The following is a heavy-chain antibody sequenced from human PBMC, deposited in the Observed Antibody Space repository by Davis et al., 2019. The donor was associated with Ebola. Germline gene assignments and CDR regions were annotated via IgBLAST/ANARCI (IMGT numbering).Heavy chain of an antibody. D-gene: IGHD3-16*01. V-gene: IGHV3-7*03. Sequence: PGGSLRLSCAASGFSFSNSWMTWVRQAPGKGLEWVANIGEDGTEKYYADSVKGRFTISRDNAKNSLYLQMNSLRAEDTGVYYRAKGWGGLECWGQGTLVTVSS. J-gene: IGHJ4*02. CDR1: GFSFSNSW. CDR2: IGEDGTEK. CDR3: AKGWGGLEC.